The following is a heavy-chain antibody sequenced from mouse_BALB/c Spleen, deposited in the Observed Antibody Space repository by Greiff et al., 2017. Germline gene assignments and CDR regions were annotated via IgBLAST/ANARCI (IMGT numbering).Heavy chain of an antibody. CDR2: ISSGGGNT. J-gene: IGHJ4*01. CDR1: GFTFSSYT. V-gene: IGHV5-9*03. Sequence: EVKLVESGGGLVKPGGSLKLSCAASGFTFSSYTMSWVRQTPEKRLEWVATISSGGGNTYYPDSVKGRFTISRDNAKNNLYLQMSSLRSEDTALYYCARYGLSYGNYPYYYAMDYWGQGTSVTVSS. CDR3: ARYGLSYGNYPYYYAMDY. D-gene: IGHD2-1*01.